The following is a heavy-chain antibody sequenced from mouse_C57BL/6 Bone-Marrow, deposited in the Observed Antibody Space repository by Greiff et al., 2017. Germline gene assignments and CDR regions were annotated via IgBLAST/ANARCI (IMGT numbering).Heavy chain of an antibody. CDR2: IWTGGGT. D-gene: IGHD1-1*01. CDR3: ARKDYGSSYYWYFDV. J-gene: IGHJ1*03. Sequence: VQRVESGPGLVAPSQSLSITCTVSGFSLTSYAISWVRQPPGKGLEWLGVIWTGGGTNYNSALKSRLSISKDKSKSQVFLKINSLHNDDTARYYCARKDYGSSYYWYFDVWGTGTTVTVSS. CDR1: GFSLTSYA. V-gene: IGHV2-9-1*01.